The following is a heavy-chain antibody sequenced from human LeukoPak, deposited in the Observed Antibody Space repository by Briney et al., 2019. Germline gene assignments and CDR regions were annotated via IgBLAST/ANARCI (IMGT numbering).Heavy chain of an antibody. J-gene: IGHJ4*02. Sequence: GGSLRLSCEASGFAFSTYWMSWVRQAPGRGLEWLANMKHDGSRIYYANSAKGRFTISKDNAKNSLYLQMHSLRVEDTAVYYCARDPQMRDGYNYDYWGQGTLVTVSS. V-gene: IGHV3-7*03. CDR2: MKHDGSRI. CDR1: GFAFSTYW. CDR3: ARDPQMRDGYNYDY. D-gene: IGHD5-24*01.